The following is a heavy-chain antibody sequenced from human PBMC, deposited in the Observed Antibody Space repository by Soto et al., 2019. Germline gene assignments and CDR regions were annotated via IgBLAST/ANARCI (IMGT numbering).Heavy chain of an antibody. CDR3: GSLNYDSSGYYVDY. CDR2: IYYSGST. Sequence: SETLSLTCTVSGGSISSYYWSWIRQPPGKGLEWIGYIYYSGSTNYNPSLKSRVTISVDTSKNQFSLKLSSVTAADTAVYYCGSLNYDSSGYYVDYWGQGTLVTVSS. V-gene: IGHV4-59*01. D-gene: IGHD3-22*01. J-gene: IGHJ4*02. CDR1: GGSISSYY.